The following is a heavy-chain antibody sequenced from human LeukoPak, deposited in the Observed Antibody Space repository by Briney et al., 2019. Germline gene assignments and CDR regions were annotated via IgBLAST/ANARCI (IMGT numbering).Heavy chain of an antibody. V-gene: IGHV4-59*12. D-gene: IGHD3-3*01. Sequence: NPSETLSLTCTVSGGSISSYYWSWIRQPPGKGLEWIGYIYYSGSTNYNPSLKSRVTISVDTSKNQFSLKLSSVTAADTAVYYCARALGGRTHDYWGQGTLVTVSS. CDR3: ARALGGRTHDY. CDR2: IYYSGST. J-gene: IGHJ4*02. CDR1: GGSISSYY.